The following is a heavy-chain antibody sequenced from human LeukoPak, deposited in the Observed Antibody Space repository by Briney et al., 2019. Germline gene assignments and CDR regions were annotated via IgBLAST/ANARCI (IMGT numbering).Heavy chain of an antibody. D-gene: IGHD5-12*01. J-gene: IGHJ4*02. Sequence: PGGSLRLSCAASGFTFSSYAMLWVRQAPGKGLEWVSIISGSGGTTYYADSVKGRFTISRDNSKNTLYLQMNSLRAEDTAVYYCARETRSGYLYYFDYWGQGTLVTVSS. CDR1: GFTFSSYA. V-gene: IGHV3-23*01. CDR2: ISGSGGTT. CDR3: ARETRSGYLYYFDY.